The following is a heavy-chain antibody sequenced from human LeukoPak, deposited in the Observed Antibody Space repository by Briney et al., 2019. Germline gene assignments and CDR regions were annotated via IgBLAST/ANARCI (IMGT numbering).Heavy chain of an antibody. Sequence: GESLKISCKGSGYSFTSYWIGWVRQMAGEGLEWMGILYPGDSDNRYSPSFQGQVTISADKSISTAYLQWSSLKASDTAMYYCAILTGTFTFDYWGQGTLVTVSS. CDR1: GYSFTSYW. V-gene: IGHV5-51*01. CDR3: AILTGTFTFDY. CDR2: LYPGDSDN. D-gene: IGHD3-9*01. J-gene: IGHJ4*02.